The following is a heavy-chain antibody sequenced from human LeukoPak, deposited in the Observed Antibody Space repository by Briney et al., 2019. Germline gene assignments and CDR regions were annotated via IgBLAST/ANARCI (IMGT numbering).Heavy chain of an antibody. CDR2: IYHSGSGST. CDR1: GGSISSGGHS. Sequence: TPSQTLSLTCTVSGGSISSGGHSWSWIRQPPGKGLEWIGYIYHSGSGSTYYNPSLKSRVTISIDKSKNQFSLKLNSVTAADTAVYYCARSTNFEVTPFDYWGQGTLVTVSS. J-gene: IGHJ4*02. CDR3: ARSTNFEVTPFDY. D-gene: IGHD1-1*01. V-gene: IGHV4-30-2*02.